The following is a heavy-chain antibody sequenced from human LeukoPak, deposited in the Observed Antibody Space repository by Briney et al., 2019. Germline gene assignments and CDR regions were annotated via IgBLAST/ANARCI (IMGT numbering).Heavy chain of an antibody. J-gene: IGHJ4*02. V-gene: IGHV5-51*01. D-gene: IGHD2-2*01. CDR2: IYPGDSDT. CDR3: ARCYCSSTSCPFDY. CDR1: GYSFTSYW. Sequence: GESLQISCQGSGYSFTSYWIGWVRQMPGKGLEWMGIIYPGDSDTRYSPSFQGQVTISADKSISTAYLQWSSLKASDTAMYYCARCYCSSTSCPFDYWGQGTLVTVSS.